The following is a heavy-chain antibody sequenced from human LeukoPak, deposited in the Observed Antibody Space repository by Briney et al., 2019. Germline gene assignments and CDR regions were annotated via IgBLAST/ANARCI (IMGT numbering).Heavy chain of an antibody. CDR3: AKDAGGLTYYFDN. J-gene: IGHJ3*02. CDR1: GFTFSTYG. CDR2: ISYDGSNK. D-gene: IGHD3-10*01. V-gene: IGHV3-30*18. Sequence: GGSLRFSCAASGFTFSTYGMHWVRQAPGKGLEWVAVISYDGSNKYYADSVKGRFTISRDNSKNTQYLQMNSLRAEDTAVYYCAKDAGGLTYYFDNWGQGTMVTVSS.